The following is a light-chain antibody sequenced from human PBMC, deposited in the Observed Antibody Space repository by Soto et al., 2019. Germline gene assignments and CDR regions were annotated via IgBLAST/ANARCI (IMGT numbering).Light chain of an antibody. CDR1: SSDIGVYNY. Sequence: QSALTQPASVSGSPGQSITFSCTGTSSDIGVYNYVSWYQQHPGKAPKLMIYEVNNRPSGVSNRFSGSKSGNTASLTVSGLQAADEADYFCKSYAGSNTYVFGSGTKVTVL. V-gene: IGLV2-14*01. J-gene: IGLJ1*01. CDR2: EVN. CDR3: KSYAGSNTYV.